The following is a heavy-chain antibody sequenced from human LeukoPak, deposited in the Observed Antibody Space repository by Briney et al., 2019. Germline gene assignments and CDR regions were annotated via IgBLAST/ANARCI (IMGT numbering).Heavy chain of an antibody. CDR1: GFTFDDYA. V-gene: IGHV3-9*01. CDR2: ISWNSGSI. CDR3: AKEDPYIWNDEVGYFDY. J-gene: IGHJ4*02. D-gene: IGHD1-20*01. Sequence: PGRSLRLSCAASGFTFDDYAMHWVRQAPGKGLEWVSGISWNSGSIGYADSVKGRFTISRDNAKNSLYLQMNSLRAEDTALYYCAKEDPYIWNDEVGYFDYWGQGTLVTVSS.